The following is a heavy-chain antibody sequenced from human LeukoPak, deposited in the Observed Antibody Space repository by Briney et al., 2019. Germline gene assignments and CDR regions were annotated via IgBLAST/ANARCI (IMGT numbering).Heavy chain of an antibody. D-gene: IGHD2-2*02. Sequence: GASVKVSCMASGYTFTRSGISWVRQAPGQGLEWMGWISVNNHDTYYAQKFQGRVTITTDESTSTAYMELSSLRSEDTAVYYCAGDSAAYCSSTSCYKGKGAFDIWGQGTMVTVSS. CDR2: ISVNNHDT. V-gene: IGHV1-18*01. CDR3: AGDSAAYCSSTSCYKGKGAFDI. CDR1: GYTFTRSG. J-gene: IGHJ3*02.